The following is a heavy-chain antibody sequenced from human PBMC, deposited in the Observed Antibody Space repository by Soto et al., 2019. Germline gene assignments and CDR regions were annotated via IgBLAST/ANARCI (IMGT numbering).Heavy chain of an antibody. CDR3: ARGVGRLATWDDAFDI. CDR1: DGSISSYD. Sequence: PTETLSLTCTVSDGSISSYDCSWIRQPPGKGLEWIGYIYYSGSTNYNPALKSRVTISVDTSKNQFSLKLSSVTAADTAVYYCARGVGRLATWDDAFDIWGQGTMVTVSS. D-gene: IGHD6-19*01. V-gene: IGHV4-59*08. CDR2: IYYSGST. J-gene: IGHJ3*02.